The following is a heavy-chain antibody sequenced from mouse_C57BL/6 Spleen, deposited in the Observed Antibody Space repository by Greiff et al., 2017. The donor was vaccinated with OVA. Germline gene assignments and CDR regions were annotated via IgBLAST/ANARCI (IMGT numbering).Heavy chain of an antibody. CDR2: IYPVSGET. J-gene: IGHJ2*01. Sequence: VQLQQSGAELASPGASVTLSCKASGYTFTDHIMNWVKKRPGQGLEWIGRIYPVSGETHYNQKFMGKATFSVDPSSSTAYMVLNSLTSEDPAVYYWRWLPYFDYWGQGTTLTVSS. CDR3: RWLPYFDY. V-gene: IGHV1-11*01. CDR1: GYTFTDHI.